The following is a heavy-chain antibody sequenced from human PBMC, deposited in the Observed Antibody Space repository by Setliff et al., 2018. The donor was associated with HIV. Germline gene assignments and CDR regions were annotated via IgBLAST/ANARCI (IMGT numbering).Heavy chain of an antibody. Sequence: GGSLRLSCAASGFIFSSYAMHWVRQAPGKGLEWVSVISGSGASIHYADSVKGRFTISRDNAKNTLYLQMNSLRAEDTAVYYCASLIAAAGTGSDWFDPWGQGALVTVSS. V-gene: IGHV3-23*01. CDR2: ISGSGASI. CDR1: GFIFSSYA. D-gene: IGHD6-13*01. CDR3: ASLIAAAGTGSDWFDP. J-gene: IGHJ5*02.